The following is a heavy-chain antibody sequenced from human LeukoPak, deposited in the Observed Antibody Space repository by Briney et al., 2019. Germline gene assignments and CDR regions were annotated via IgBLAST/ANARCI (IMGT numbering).Heavy chain of an antibody. J-gene: IGHJ3*02. V-gene: IGHV1-2*02. D-gene: IGHD6-19*01. CDR2: INPNNGDT. CDR3: AREKWLGLECYAFDI. Sequence: GASVKVSCKASGFTFTGYYIHWVRQAPGQGLEWMGWINPNNGDTNYAQKFQGRVTMTRDTSISTAYMEMSRLRSDDTAVYYCAREKWLGLECYAFDIWGQGTMVTVSS. CDR1: GFTFTGYY.